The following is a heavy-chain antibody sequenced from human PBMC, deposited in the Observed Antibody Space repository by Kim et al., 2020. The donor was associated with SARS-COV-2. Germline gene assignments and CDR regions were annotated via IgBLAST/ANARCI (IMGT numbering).Heavy chain of an antibody. CDR2: IKQDGSEK. J-gene: IGHJ4*02. CDR3: ARGKPYSFL. CDR1: GFTISSYW. Sequence: GGSLRLSCAASGFTISSYWMTWVRQAPGKGLEWVANIKQDGSEKYYVDSVKGRFTISRDNAKNSLYLQMNSLRAEDTAVYYCARGKPYSFLWGQGTLVTV. D-gene: IGHD2-21*01. V-gene: IGHV3-7*01.